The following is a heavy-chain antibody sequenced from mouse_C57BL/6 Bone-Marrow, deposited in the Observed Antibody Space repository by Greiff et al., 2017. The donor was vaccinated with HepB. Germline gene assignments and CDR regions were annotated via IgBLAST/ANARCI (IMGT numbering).Heavy chain of an antibody. CDR2: IDPSDSYT. D-gene: IGHD2-3*01. V-gene: IGHV1-59*01. CDR3: AWRTGPWLLRFAY. CDR1: GYTFTSYW. J-gene: IGHJ3*01. Sequence: VLLQQPGAELVRPGTSVKLSCKASGYTFTSYWMHWVKQRPGQGLEWIGVIDPSDSYTNYNQKFKGKATLTVDTSSSTAYMQLSSLTSEDSAVYYWAWRTGPWLLRFAYWGQGTLVTVSA.